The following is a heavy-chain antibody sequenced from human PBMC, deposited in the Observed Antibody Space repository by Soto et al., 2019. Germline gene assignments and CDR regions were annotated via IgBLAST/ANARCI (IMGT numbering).Heavy chain of an antibody. Sequence: PGGSLRLSCAASGFTFSSYWMSWVRQAPGKGLEWVANIKQDGSEKYYVDSVKGRFTISRDNAKNSLYLQMNSLRAEDTAVYYCARPTGTTWLRYYYYYMDVWGKGTTVTVSS. CDR3: ARPTGTTWLRYYYYYMDV. CDR2: IKQDGSEK. CDR1: GFTFSSYW. J-gene: IGHJ6*03. V-gene: IGHV3-7*01. D-gene: IGHD1-7*01.